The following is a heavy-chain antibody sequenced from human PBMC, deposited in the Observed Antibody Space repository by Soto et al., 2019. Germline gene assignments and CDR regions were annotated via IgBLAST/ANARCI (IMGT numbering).Heavy chain of an antibody. CDR2: ISWNDEK. V-gene: IGHV2-5*01. Sequence: VSGPTLVNPTQTLTLTCTFSGFSLTTNGVRVGWIRQPPGMALEWLAIISWNDEKHYSPSLENRLTITKDTSKNQVVLTMSNMDPVDTATYYCAHRREWSSDWYDWFHPWGQGMLVTVSS. CDR3: AHRREWSSDWYDWFHP. J-gene: IGHJ5*02. CDR1: GFSLTTNGVR. D-gene: IGHD6-19*01.